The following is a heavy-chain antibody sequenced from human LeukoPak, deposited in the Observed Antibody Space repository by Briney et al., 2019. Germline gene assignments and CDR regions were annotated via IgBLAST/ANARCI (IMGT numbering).Heavy chain of an antibody. CDR1: GGSITSYY. Sequence: TETLSLTCTVSGGSITSYYWSWIRQPPGKGLECIGYIYYSGSTYYNPSLKSRVTISVDTSKNQFSLKLSSVTAADTAVYYCARVRRDGYNSPDYWGQGTLVPVSS. D-gene: IGHD5-24*01. V-gene: IGHV4-59*01. CDR2: IYYSGST. J-gene: IGHJ4*02. CDR3: ARVRRDGYNSPDY.